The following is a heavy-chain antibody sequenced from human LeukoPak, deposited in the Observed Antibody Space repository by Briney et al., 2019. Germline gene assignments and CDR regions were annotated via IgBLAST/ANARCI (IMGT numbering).Heavy chain of an antibody. Sequence: SQTLSLTCTVSRGSISSGGYYWSWIRQHPGKGLEWIGYIYYSGSTYYNPSLKSRVSISVDTSKNQFSLKLTSVTAADTAVYYCARSHKWELPTTWGQGTLVTVSS. V-gene: IGHV4-31*03. CDR3: ARSHKWELPTT. CDR2: IYYSGST. J-gene: IGHJ5*02. D-gene: IGHD1-26*01. CDR1: RGSISSGGYY.